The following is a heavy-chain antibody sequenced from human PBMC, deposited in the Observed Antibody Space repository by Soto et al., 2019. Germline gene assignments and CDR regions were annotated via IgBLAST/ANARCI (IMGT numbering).Heavy chain of an antibody. V-gene: IGHV3-64*01. D-gene: IGHD6-19*01. J-gene: IGHJ4*02. CDR3: ARQWLDSYYFDY. CDR1: GFTFSSYA. CDR2: TSSNGGST. Sequence: EVQLVESGGGLVQPGGSLRLSCAASGFTFSSYAMHWVRQAPGKGLEYVSATSSNGGSTCYANSVKGRFTISRDNSKNTLYLQMGSLRAEDMAVYYCARQWLDSYYFDYWGQGTLVTVSS.